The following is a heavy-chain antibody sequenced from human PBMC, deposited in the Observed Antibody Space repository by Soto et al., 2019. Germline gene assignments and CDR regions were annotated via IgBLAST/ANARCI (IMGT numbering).Heavy chain of an antibody. CDR1: GYNFINYG. J-gene: IGHJ4*02. CDR2: ISVYNGNT. Sequence: GSVEVSRKASGYNFINYGISWVRQAPGQGLEWMGWISVYNGNTNYAQKVQGRVTMTTDTSTNTAYRELRSLRSDDTAVYYCVRDLDGSGSYYTDYWGLGTLVTVSS. D-gene: IGHD3-10*01. V-gene: IGHV1-18*04. CDR3: VRDLDGSGSYYTDY.